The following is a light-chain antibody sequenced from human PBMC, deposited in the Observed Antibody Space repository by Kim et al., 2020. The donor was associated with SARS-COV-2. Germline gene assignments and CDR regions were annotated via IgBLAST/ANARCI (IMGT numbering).Light chain of an antibody. V-gene: IGKV1-27*01. CDR2: AAS. J-gene: IGKJ1*01. Sequence: ASVGNRVTIPCRASQGIANYLAWYQQKPGKVPKLLIYAASTLQSGVPSRFSGSGYGTDFTLTISSLQPEDVATYYCQKCDRAPWTFGQGTKVDIK. CDR1: QGIANY. CDR3: QKCDRAPWT.